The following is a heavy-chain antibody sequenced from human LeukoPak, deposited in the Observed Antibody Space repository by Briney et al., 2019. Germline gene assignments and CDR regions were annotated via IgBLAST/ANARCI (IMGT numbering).Heavy chain of an antibody. CDR2: MNPNSGHT. V-gene: IGHV1-8*02. Sequence: ASVKVSCKASGYTFTSYGISWVRQATGQGLEWLGWMNPNSGHTGFAQKFQGRVTMTRDTSIGTAYMELSSLRSEDTAMYYCAMYHYDSSGPYVGAFDIWGQGTMVTVSS. CDR1: GYTFTSYG. J-gene: IGHJ3*02. D-gene: IGHD3-22*01. CDR3: AMYHYDSSGPYVGAFDI.